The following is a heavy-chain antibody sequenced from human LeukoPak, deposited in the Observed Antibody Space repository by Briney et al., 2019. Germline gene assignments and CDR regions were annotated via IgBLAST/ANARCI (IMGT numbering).Heavy chain of an antibody. Sequence: SETLSLTCTVSGGSISSYYWSWIRQPPGKGLEWIGYIYYSGSTNYNPSLKSRVTISVDTSKNQFSLKLSSVTAADTAVYYCARGRVRGVIRVAFDIWGQGTMVTVSS. J-gene: IGHJ3*02. V-gene: IGHV4-59*01. CDR3: ARGRVRGVIRVAFDI. CDR2: IYYSGST. CDR1: GGSISSYY. D-gene: IGHD3-10*01.